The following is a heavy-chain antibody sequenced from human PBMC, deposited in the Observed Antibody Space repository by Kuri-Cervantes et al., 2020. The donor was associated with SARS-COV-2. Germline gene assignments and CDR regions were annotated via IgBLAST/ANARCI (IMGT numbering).Heavy chain of an antibody. CDR1: GFTFSSNA. CDR3: AKVGGHREYFQN. Sequence: GGSLSPSCAASGFTFSSNAMNWVRQAPGKGLEWVSVIGGSGVRTNYADSVKGRFTISRDNSKNTLYLQMNSLRAEDTAVYYCAKVGGHREYFQNWGQGTLVTVSS. J-gene: IGHJ1*01. V-gene: IGHV3-23*01. D-gene: IGHD3-16*01. CDR2: IGGSGVRT.